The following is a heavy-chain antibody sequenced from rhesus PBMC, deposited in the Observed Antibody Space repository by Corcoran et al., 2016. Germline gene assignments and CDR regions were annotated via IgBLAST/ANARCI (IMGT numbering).Heavy chain of an antibody. CDR3: ARDRGNYPRYFDI. V-gene: IGHV4-122*02. D-gene: IGHD4-35*01. Sequence: WGVSGGSISSGYYYWSWIRQPPGKGLEWIGYITYSGSTSYNPSLKSRVTISRDTSKNQFSLKLSSVTAADTAVYYCARDRGNYPRYFDIWGPGTPITISS. CDR2: ITYSGST. J-gene: IGHJ2*01. CDR1: GGSISSGYYY.